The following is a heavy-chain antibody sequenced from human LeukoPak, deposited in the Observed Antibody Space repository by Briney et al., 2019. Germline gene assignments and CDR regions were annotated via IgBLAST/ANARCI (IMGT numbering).Heavy chain of an antibody. V-gene: IGHV3-48*04. J-gene: IGHJ6*03. CDR1: AFTFSDYS. D-gene: IGHD3-16*02. CDR2: ISGRSSTI. Sequence: PGGSLRLSCAASAFTFSDYSMNWVRQAPGKGLEWVSYISGRSSTIYYADSVKGRFTISRDNAKNSLYLQMNSLRAEDTAVYYCARHYDYVWGSYRSYYYYYMDVWGKGTTVTVSS. CDR3: ARHYDYVWGSYRSYYYYYMDV.